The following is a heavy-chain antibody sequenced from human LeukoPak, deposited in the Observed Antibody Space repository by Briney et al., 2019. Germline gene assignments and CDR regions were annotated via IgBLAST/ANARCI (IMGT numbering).Heavy chain of an antibody. D-gene: IGHD6-6*01. V-gene: IGHV4-59*08. J-gene: IGHJ4*02. CDR1: GGSISGFF. CDR2: IYYGGTT. Sequence: SETLSLTCTVSGGSISGFFWSWIRQPPGKGLEWIAYIYYGGTTNCNPSLKSQVTISVDTSKNQFSLKLMSVTAADTAMYYCARGIAARPFDYWGQGTLVTVSS. CDR3: ARGIAARPFDY.